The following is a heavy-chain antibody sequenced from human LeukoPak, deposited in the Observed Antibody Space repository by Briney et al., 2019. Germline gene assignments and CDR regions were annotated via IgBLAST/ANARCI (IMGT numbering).Heavy chain of an antibody. V-gene: IGHV3-30*02. D-gene: IGHD6-6*01. Sequence: GGSLRLSCAASGFTFSSYGMHWVRQAPGKGLEWVAFIRYDGSNKYYADSVKGRFTISRDNSKNTLYLQMNSLRAEDTAVYYCAIKYSSSSGIDFDYWGQGTLVTVSS. J-gene: IGHJ4*02. CDR3: AIKYSSSSGIDFDY. CDR2: IRYDGSNK. CDR1: GFTFSSYG.